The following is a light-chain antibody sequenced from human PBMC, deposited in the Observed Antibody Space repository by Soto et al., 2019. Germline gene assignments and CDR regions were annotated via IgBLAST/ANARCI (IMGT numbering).Light chain of an antibody. Sequence: QSVLTQPASVSGSPGQSITISCTGTSSDVGGYNYVSWYQQHPGKAPKLMIYDVSNRPSGVSNRFSGSKSGNTASLTICGLQAEDEADYYCSSYTSSSTLNVVFGGGTKVTVL. V-gene: IGLV2-14*01. J-gene: IGLJ2*01. CDR3: SSYTSSSTLNVV. CDR2: DVS. CDR1: SSDVGGYNY.